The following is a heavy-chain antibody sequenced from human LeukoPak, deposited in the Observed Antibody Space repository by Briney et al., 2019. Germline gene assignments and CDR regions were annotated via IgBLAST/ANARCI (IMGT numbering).Heavy chain of an antibody. CDR3: AREGVTVTGFDY. Sequence: PGGSLRLSCAASGFTFSSYTMHWVRQAPGRGLEWVAVISYDGNNKYYADSVKGRFTISRDNSKNTLYLQTNSLRPEDTAMYYCAREGVTVTGFDYWGQGTLVTVSS. CDR2: ISYDGNNK. V-gene: IGHV3-30-3*01. J-gene: IGHJ4*02. CDR1: GFTFSSYT. D-gene: IGHD4-11*01.